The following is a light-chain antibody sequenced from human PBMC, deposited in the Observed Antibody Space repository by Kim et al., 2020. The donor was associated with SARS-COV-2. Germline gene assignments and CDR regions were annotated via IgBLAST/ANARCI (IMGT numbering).Light chain of an antibody. CDR1: QGVDTN. CDR3: QQYSHWPPYT. J-gene: IGKJ2*01. Sequence: SPGERVTLACRASQGVDTNLAWYPQKPGQAPRLLIYGASTRAADIPARFSGSGSGTEFTLIVSSLQSEDFAVYYCQQYSHWPPYTFGQGTKVDIK. CDR2: GAS. V-gene: IGKV3-15*01.